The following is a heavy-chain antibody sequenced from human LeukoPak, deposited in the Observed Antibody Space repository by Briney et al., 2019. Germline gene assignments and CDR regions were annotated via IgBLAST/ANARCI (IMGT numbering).Heavy chain of an antibody. Sequence: GGSLRLSCAASGFTFSIYAIHWVRQAPGKGLEWVAVISHDGSTTYYADSVKGRFTISRDNSKNTLYLQMDTLGAEDTAVYYCARAVVGKEDLDYWGQAPWSPSPQ. V-gene: IGHV3-30*04. J-gene: IGHJ4*01. D-gene: IGHD6-19*01. CDR2: ISHDGSTT. CDR3: ARAVVGKEDLDY. CDR1: GFTFSIYA.